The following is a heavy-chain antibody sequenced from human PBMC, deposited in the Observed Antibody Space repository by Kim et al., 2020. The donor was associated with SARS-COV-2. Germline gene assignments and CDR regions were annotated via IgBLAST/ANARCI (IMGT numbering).Heavy chain of an antibody. CDR2: IIPILGIA. CDR3: ARDVAVAGTYYYYGMDV. D-gene: IGHD6-19*01. CDR1: GGTFSSYA. Sequence: SVKVSCKASGGTFSSYAISWVRQAPGQGLEWMGRIIPILGIANYAQKFQGRVTITADKSTSTAYMELSSLRSEDTAVYYCARDVAVAGTYYYYGMDVWGQGTTLPVSS. V-gene: IGHV1-69*04. J-gene: IGHJ6*02.